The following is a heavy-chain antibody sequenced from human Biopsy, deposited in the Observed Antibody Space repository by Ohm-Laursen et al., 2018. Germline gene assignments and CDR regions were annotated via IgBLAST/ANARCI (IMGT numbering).Heavy chain of an antibody. CDR3: ARGEGSSWFDP. J-gene: IGHJ5*02. V-gene: IGHV1-69*10. CDR1: GDSFTSYA. CDR2: IIPIPNVA. Sequence: GASVKVSCKASGDSFTSYAIDWVRQAPGQGLEWMGGIIPIPNVATYAQKFQGRITITADESTSTAYMEPNSLTSDDTAIYFCARGEGSSWFDPWGHGTLVTVSS. D-gene: IGHD1-26*01.